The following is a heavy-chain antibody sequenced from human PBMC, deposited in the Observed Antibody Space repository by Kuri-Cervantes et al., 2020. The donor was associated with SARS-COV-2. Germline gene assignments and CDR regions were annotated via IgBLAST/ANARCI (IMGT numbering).Heavy chain of an antibody. J-gene: IGHJ4*02. CDR1: GGSISGHY. V-gene: IGHV4-59*11. Sequence: SETLSLTCTVSGGSISGHYWSWIRQPPGKGLEWIGNIFYSGSTNYNPSLKSRVTMSVATSKNQFSLKLSSVTAADTAVYYCAKEGDILTPYFDYWGQGTLVTVSS. D-gene: IGHD3-9*01. CDR2: IFYSGST. CDR3: AKEGDILTPYFDY.